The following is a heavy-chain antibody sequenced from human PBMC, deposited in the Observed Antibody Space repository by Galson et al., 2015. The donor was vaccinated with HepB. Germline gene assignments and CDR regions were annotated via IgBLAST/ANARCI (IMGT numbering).Heavy chain of an antibody. J-gene: IGHJ5*02. CDR1: GGTFSSYA. CDR2: IIPILGIA. CDR3: ASVPRGYSGYDFFETFSWFDP. D-gene: IGHD5-12*01. V-gene: IGHV1-69*04. Sequence: SVKVSCKASGGTFSSYAISWVRQAPGQGLEWMGRIIPILGIANYAQKFQGRVTITADKSTSTAYMELSSLRSEDTAVYYCASVPRGYSGYDFFETFSWFDPWGQGTLVTVSS.